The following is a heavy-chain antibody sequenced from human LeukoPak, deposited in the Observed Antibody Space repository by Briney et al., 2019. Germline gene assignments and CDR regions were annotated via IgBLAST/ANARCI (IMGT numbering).Heavy chain of an antibody. J-gene: IGHJ4*02. Sequence: GGSLRLSCAASGFTFSNHGMHWVRQAPGKGLEWVAFIRYDGSNKYYADSVKGRFTISRDNSKNTLFLQMNSLRAEDTAVYYCAKDALLVGAIYYFDYWGQGTLVTVSS. V-gene: IGHV3-30*02. CDR3: AKDALLVGAIYYFDY. D-gene: IGHD1-26*01. CDR2: IRYDGSNK. CDR1: GFTFSNHG.